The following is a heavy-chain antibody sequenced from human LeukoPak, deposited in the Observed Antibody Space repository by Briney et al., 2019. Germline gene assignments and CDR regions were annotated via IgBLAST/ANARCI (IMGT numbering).Heavy chain of an antibody. V-gene: IGHV3-23*01. CDR3: ARIAVAGTLRY. J-gene: IGHJ4*02. Sequence: WFSAISGSGGSTYYADSVKGRFTISRDNSKNTLYLQMNSLRAEDTAVYYCARIAVAGTLRYWGQGTLVTVSS. D-gene: IGHD6-19*01. CDR2: ISGSGGST.